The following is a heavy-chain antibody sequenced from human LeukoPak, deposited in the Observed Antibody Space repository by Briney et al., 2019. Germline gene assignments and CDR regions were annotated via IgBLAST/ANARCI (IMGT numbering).Heavy chain of an antibody. CDR3: ARVAAVAGPFDY. CDR2: VSAYNGNT. Sequence: ASVKVSCKASGYTFTSYGISWVRQAPGQGLEWMGWVSAYNGNTNYAQKLQGRVAMTTDTSTSTAYMELRSLRSDDTAVYYCARVAAVAGPFDYWGQGTLVTVSS. D-gene: IGHD6-19*01. V-gene: IGHV1-18*01. CDR1: GYTFTSYG. J-gene: IGHJ4*02.